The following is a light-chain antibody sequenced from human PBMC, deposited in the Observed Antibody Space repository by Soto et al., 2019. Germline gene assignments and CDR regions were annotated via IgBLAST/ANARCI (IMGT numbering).Light chain of an antibody. CDR3: LQHKSYPRT. V-gene: IGKV1-17*03. CDR1: QDISNF. J-gene: IGKJ1*01. CDR2: SAT. Sequence: DLHMPQSPSDISACVGSRSTITCGASQDISNFLVWFQQRPGKVPKRLIYSATRLESGVPSRSSGSGSGTEFTLTISSLQPEDFATYYCLQHKSYPRTFGQGTKVDI.